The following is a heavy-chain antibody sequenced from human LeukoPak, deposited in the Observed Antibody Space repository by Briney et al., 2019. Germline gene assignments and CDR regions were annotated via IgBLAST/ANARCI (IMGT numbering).Heavy chain of an antibody. Sequence: MPSETLSLTCAVYGGSFSGYYWSWIRQPPGKGLEWIGYIYYSGSTNYNPSLKSRVTISVDTSKNQFSLKLSSVTAADTAVYYCARRDTDPDWYFDLWGRGTLVTVSS. J-gene: IGHJ2*01. V-gene: IGHV4-59*08. CDR3: ARRDTDPDWYFDL. CDR2: IYYSGST. D-gene: IGHD5-18*01. CDR1: GGSFSGYY.